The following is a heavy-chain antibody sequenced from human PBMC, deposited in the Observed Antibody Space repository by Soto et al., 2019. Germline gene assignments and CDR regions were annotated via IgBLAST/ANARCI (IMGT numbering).Heavy chain of an antibody. Sequence: ASVKVSCKASGYTFTSYDINWVRQATGQGLEWMGWMNPNSGNTGYAQKFQGRVTMTRNTSISTVYMELSSLRSEDTAVYYCARGFGMVRGVIIYWGNFDYWGQGTLVTVSS. J-gene: IGHJ4*02. CDR3: ARGFGMVRGVIIYWGNFDY. D-gene: IGHD3-10*01. V-gene: IGHV1-8*01. CDR1: GYTFTSYD. CDR2: MNPNSGNT.